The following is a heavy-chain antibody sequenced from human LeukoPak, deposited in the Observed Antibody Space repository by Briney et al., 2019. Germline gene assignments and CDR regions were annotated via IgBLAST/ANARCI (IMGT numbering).Heavy chain of an antibody. D-gene: IGHD2-2*01. CDR2: INRSGGST. CDR3: ERAPITSPFFFDV. Sequence: GGSLRLSCAASGFTVSSHYMSWVRQAPGKGLEWVSVINRSGGSTGYADPLRGRFTITRDNAKNSLYLQMDSLRAEDTALYYCERAPITSPFFFDVWGQGTLVTVSS. J-gene: IGHJ4*02. CDR1: GFTVSSHY. V-gene: IGHV3-20*04.